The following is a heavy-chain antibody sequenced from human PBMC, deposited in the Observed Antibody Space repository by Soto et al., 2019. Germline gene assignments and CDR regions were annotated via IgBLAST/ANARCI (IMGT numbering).Heavy chain of an antibody. CDR3: ASPLGGAAMADYYYYGLDV. Sequence: SVEVSCKASGGTFGSYAISWVRQTPGQGLEWMGGIIPIFGTANYAQKFQGRVTITADESTSTAYMELSSLRSEDTAVYYCASPLGGAAMADYYYYGLDVWGQGTTVTVSS. J-gene: IGHJ6*02. V-gene: IGHV1-69*13. D-gene: IGHD5-18*01. CDR2: IIPIFGTA. CDR1: GGTFGSYA.